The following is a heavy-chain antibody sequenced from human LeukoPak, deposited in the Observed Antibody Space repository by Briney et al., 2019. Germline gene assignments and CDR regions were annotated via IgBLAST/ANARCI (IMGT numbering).Heavy chain of an antibody. D-gene: IGHD5-24*01. J-gene: IGHJ4*02. CDR1: GGSFSGYY. Sequence: SETLSLTCAVYGGSFSGYYWSWIRQPPGKGLEWIGEINHSGSTNYNPSLKSRVTISVDTSKNQFSLKLSSVTAADTAVYYCARGARDGYKRRVIDYWGQGTLVTVSS. V-gene: IGHV4-34*01. CDR2: INHSGST. CDR3: ARGARDGYKRRVIDY.